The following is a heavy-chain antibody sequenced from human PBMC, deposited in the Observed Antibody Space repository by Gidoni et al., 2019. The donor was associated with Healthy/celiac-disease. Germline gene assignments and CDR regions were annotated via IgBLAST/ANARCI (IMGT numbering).Heavy chain of an antibody. V-gene: IGHV3-15*01. D-gene: IGHD4-17*01. CDR1: GFTFRNAW. CDR2: NKSKTDGRTT. J-gene: IGHJ3*02. Sequence: EVQLVESGRGLVKPGGSLSLSCAASGFTFRNAWMSWVRQAPGKGLEGVGRNKSKTDGRTTDYAAPVKGRFTISRDDSKNTLYLQMNSLKTEDTAVYYCTTQDYGGNSDDAFDIWGQGTMVTVSS. CDR3: TTQDYGGNSDDAFDI.